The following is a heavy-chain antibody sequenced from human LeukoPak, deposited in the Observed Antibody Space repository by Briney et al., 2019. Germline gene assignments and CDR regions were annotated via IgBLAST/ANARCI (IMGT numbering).Heavy chain of an antibody. CDR3: TRGRPTVTTDYYDY. J-gene: IGHJ4*02. D-gene: IGHD4-17*01. CDR1: GYSISSGYY. Sequence: SETLSLSCTVSGYSISSGYYWGWIRQSPGRGLEVIGSIYHSGSTDYNPSLKSRVTISVDTSRNQFSLKLSSVTAADSAIYYCTRGRPTVTTDYYDYWGQGTPVTVSS. CDR2: IYHSGST. V-gene: IGHV4-38-2*02.